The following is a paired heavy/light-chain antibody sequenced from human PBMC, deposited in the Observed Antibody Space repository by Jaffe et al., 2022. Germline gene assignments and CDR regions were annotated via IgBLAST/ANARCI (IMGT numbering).Light chain of an antibody. J-gene: IGKJ2*01. CDR2: DAS. CDR1: QSVSSY. V-gene: IGKV3-11*01. CDR3: QQRSNWWYT. Sequence: EIVLTQSPATLSLSPGERATLSCRASQSVSSYLAWYQQKPGQAPRLLIYDASNRATGIPARFSGSGSGTDFTLTISSLEPEDFAVYYCQQRSNWWYTFGQGTKLEIK.
Heavy chain of an antibody. Sequence: EVQLLESGGGLVQPGGSLRLSCAASGFTFSSYAMSWVRQAPGKGLEWVSAISGSGGSTYYADSVKGRFTISRDNSKNTLYLQMNSLRAEDTAVYYCANGGGLATAREFIEQIDYWGQGTLVTVSS. V-gene: IGHV3-23*01. J-gene: IGHJ4*02. CDR3: ANGGGLATAREFIEQIDY. D-gene: IGHD5-12*01. CDR2: ISGSGGST. CDR1: GFTFSSYA.